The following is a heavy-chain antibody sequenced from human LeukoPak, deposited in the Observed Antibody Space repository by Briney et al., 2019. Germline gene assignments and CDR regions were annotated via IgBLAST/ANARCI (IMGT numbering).Heavy chain of an antibody. V-gene: IGHV4-34*01. J-gene: IGHJ4*02. Sequence: SETLSLTCAVYGGSFSGYYWSWIRQPPGKGLEWIGEINHSGSTNYNPSLKSRVTISVDTSKNQFSLKLSSVTAADTAVYYCARGRPEYKYPIVGPLTSDYWGQGTLVTVSS. CDR3: ARGRPEYKYPIVGPLTSDY. D-gene: IGHD1-26*01. CDR2: INHSGST. CDR1: GGSFSGYY.